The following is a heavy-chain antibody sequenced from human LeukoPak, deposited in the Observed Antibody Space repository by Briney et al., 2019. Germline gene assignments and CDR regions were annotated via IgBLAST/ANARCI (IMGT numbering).Heavy chain of an antibody. D-gene: IGHD3-16*01. CDR3: ARLRGEISTYYYYGMDV. Sequence: SETLSLTCAVSGASIRSYDWSWIRQPPGKGLEWIGGIYNSGGTNDNPSLKSRVSISLGTSKNQFSLTLTSVTAADTAVYYCARLRGEISTYYYYGMDVWGQGTTVTVSS. V-gene: IGHV4-59*08. CDR2: IYNSGGT. J-gene: IGHJ6*02. CDR1: GASIRSYD.